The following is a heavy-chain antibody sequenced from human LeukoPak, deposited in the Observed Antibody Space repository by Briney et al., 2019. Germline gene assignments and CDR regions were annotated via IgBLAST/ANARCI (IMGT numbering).Heavy chain of an antibody. V-gene: IGHV4-59*08. J-gene: IGHJ5*02. CDR1: GGSISSYY. CDR2: IYYSGST. Sequence: PSETLSLTCTVSGGSISSYYLSWIRQPPGKGLEWIGYIYYSGSTNYNPSLKSRGPISVDTSKNQFSLKLSSVTAADTAVYYCARQNGSGSRYWFDPWGQGTLVTVSS. D-gene: IGHD3-10*01. CDR3: ARQNGSGSRYWFDP.